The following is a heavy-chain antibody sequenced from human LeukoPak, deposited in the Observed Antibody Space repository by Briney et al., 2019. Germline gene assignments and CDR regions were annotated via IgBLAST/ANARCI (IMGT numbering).Heavy chain of an antibody. J-gene: IGHJ4*02. Sequence: GRSLRLSCAASGFTFDDYAMHWVRQAPGKGLEGVSGISWNSGSIGYADSVKGRFTISRDNAKNSLYLQMNSLRAEDTALYYCAKGFYYDSSGYCDYWGQGTLVTVSS. CDR1: GFTFDDYA. CDR3: AKGFYYDSSGYCDY. V-gene: IGHV3-9*01. CDR2: ISWNSGSI. D-gene: IGHD3-22*01.